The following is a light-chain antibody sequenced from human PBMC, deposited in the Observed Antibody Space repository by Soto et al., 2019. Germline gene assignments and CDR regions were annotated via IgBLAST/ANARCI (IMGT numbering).Light chain of an antibody. J-gene: IGKJ2*01. CDR3: QQYKSYSYT. V-gene: IGKV1-5*03. CDR2: KAS. Sequence: DFPMTQSPSTLYASVGDRVTITCRASQSIDSWLAWYQQKPGKAPKLLIYKASNLKSGVPSRFSGSGSGTEFTLTISSLQPDDFASYYCQQYKSYSYTFGQGTKLEIK. CDR1: QSIDSW.